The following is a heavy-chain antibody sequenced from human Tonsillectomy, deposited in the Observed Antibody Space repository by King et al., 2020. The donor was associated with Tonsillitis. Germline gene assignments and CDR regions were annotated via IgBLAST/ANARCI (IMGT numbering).Heavy chain of an antibody. CDR1: GDSISKYY. CDR2: ADYSGYT. CDR3: ARQQHSDWSFFDS. Sequence: VQLQESGPRLVKPSETLSLTCTVSGDSISKYYWSWIRQPPGMGLEYIGCADYSGYTNYSPSLKGRAVISLDTSNNRISRRLNSVAAADTAVYFCARQQHSDWSFFDSWGQGLLVTVSS. J-gene: IGHJ4*02. V-gene: IGHV4-59*08. D-gene: IGHD3-9*01.